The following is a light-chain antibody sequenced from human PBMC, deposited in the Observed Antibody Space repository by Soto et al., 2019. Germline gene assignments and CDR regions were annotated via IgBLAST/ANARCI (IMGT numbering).Light chain of an antibody. V-gene: IGKV3D-20*02. CDR2: AAS. Sequence: EIVLTQSPGTLSLSPGERATLSCRASQILSSNYLAWYQQKPGQTPRLLIYAASSRATGIPDRFSGSGSGTDFTLTISSLEPEDFAVYYYQQRVFRVTFGGGTKVDIK. CDR3: QQRVFRVT. J-gene: IGKJ4*01. CDR1: QILSSNY.